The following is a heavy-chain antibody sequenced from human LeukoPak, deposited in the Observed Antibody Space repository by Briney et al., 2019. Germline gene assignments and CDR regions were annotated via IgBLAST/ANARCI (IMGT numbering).Heavy chain of an antibody. J-gene: IGHJ6*04. CDR2: IDPSGSYT. Sequence: GESLKISCKGSGYSFTSYWISWVRQMPGKGLEWMGRIDPSGSYTNYSPSFQGHVTISADKSISTAYLQWSSLKASDTAMYYCVACSSTSCAVGSYYGMDVWGKGTTVTVSS. CDR1: GYSFTSYW. D-gene: IGHD2-2*01. V-gene: IGHV5-10-1*01. CDR3: VACSSTSCAVGSYYGMDV.